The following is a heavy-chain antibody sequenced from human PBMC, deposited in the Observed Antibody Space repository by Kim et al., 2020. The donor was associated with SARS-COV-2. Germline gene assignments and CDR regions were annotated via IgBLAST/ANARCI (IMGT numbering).Heavy chain of an antibody. D-gene: IGHD3-10*01. Sequence: ASVKVSCKTSGYTFTSFGFSWVRQVPGGPFEWIGWISSSNGNTNYAPKFQGRVTLTTATSARTAYMELKSLTSADTAIYFCARDPYGLGIYYHGLDHWGQ. CDR3: ARDPYGLGIYYHGLDH. CDR1: GYTFTSFG. J-gene: IGHJ4*02. CDR2: ISSSNGNT. V-gene: IGHV1-18*01.